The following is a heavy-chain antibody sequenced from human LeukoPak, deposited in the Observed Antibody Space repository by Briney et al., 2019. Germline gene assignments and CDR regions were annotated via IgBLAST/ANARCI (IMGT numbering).Heavy chain of an antibody. CDR1: GFTFSSYA. CDR3: AKVMRGYSYGYYYGMDV. J-gene: IGHJ6*02. V-gene: IGHV3-23*01. CDR2: ISGSGGST. Sequence: QPGGSLRLSCAASGFTFSSYAMSWVRQAPGKGLEWVSAISGSGGSTYYADSVKGRFTISRDNSKNTLYLQMNSLRAEDTAVYYCAKVMRGYSYGYYYGMDVWGQGTTATVSS. D-gene: IGHD5-18*01.